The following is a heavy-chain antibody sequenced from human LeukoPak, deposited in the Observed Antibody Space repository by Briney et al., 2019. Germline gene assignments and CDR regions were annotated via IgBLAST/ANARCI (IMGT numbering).Heavy chain of an antibody. D-gene: IGHD6-19*01. CDR1: GGSISSSSYY. Sequence: SETLSLTXTVSGGSISSSSYYWGWIRQPPGRGLEWIGSIYYSGSTYYNPSLKSRVTISVDTSKNQFSLKLSSVTAADTAVYYCASDGAVAGPYYFDYWGQGTLVTVSS. CDR3: ASDGAVAGPYYFDY. V-gene: IGHV4-39*01. J-gene: IGHJ4*02. CDR2: IYYSGST.